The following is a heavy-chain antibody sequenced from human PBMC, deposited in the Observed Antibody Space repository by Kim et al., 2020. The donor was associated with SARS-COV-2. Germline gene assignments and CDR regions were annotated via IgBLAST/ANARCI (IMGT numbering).Heavy chain of an antibody. CDR3: ARGGYCGDDSCHGKHRPLDF. V-gene: IGHV1-18*01. CDR1: GYSLKNYG. CDR2: FNEESGFV. D-gene: IGHD2-21*01. Sequence: ASVKVSCKASGYSLKNYGLTWLRQAPGQGPEWMAWFNEESGFVMYADGLQDRLSVTKDVFSDTVYMELRSLRSDDSATYFCARGGYCGDDSCHGKHRPLDFWGQGSLVTVSS. J-gene: IGHJ4*02.